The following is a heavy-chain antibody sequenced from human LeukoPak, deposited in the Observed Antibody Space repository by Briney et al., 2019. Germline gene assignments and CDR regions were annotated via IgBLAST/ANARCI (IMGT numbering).Heavy chain of an antibody. CDR2: ISGSGGST. V-gene: IGHV3-23*01. Sequence: GGSLRLSCTASGFTFNNYVMSWVRQAPGKGLEWASAISGSGGSTYYADSVKGRFTISRDNSKNTLYLQVNSLRAEDTAVYFCAREGVAAALYYFDYWGQGTLVTVSS. CDR3: AREGVAAALYYFDY. J-gene: IGHJ4*02. CDR1: GFTFNNYV. D-gene: IGHD6-13*01.